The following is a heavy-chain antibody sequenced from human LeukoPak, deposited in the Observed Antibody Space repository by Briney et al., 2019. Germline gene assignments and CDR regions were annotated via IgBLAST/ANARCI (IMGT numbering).Heavy chain of an antibody. CDR2: IYTSGVT. J-gene: IGHJ4*02. V-gene: IGHV4-31*03. D-gene: IGHD3-16*01. CDR1: GGSISSGVYC. CDR3: ARAGSGGYSFDY. Sequence: PSETLSLTCSVSGGSISSGVYCWSWIRQHPGRGLEWIGYIYTSGVTYYNPSLESRITISLDTSQNQFSLRLSSVTAADTAVYYCARAGSGGYSFDYWGQGTPVTVSS.